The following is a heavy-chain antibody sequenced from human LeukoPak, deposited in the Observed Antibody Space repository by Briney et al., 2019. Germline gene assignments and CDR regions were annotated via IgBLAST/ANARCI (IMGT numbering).Heavy chain of an antibody. V-gene: IGHV4-38-2*01. J-gene: IGHJ6*03. CDR1: GYSISSDYY. Sequence: KPSETLSLTCAVSGYSISSDYYWGWIRQPPGKGLAWIGSIYHSGSTYYNPSLKSRVTISVDTSKNQFSLKLSSVTAADTAAYYCARHSSSSWSYNYYYMDVWGKGTTVTVSS. CDR2: IYHSGST. CDR3: ARHSSSSWSYNYYYMDV. D-gene: IGHD6-13*01.